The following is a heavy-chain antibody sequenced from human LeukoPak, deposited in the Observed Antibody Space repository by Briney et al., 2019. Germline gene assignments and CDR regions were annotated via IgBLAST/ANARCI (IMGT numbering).Heavy chain of an antibody. CDR2: ISAYNGNT. V-gene: IGHV1-18*01. J-gene: IGHJ4*02. D-gene: IGHD6-19*01. Sequence: ASVKVSCKASGYTFTNYGISWVQQAPGQGLEWMGWISAYNGNTNYAQKLQGRVTMTTDTSTSTAYRELRSLRSDDTAVYYCARIAVAGTSLDLGYWGQGTLVTVSS. CDR1: GYTFTNYG. CDR3: ARIAVAGTSLDLGY.